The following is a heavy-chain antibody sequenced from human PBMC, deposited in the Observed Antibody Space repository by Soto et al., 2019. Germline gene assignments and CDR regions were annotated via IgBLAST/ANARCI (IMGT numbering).Heavy chain of an antibody. D-gene: IGHD3-10*01. V-gene: IGHV3-11*01. CDR2: IGTNTNTI. Sequence: QVQLVESGGGLVKPGGSLRLSCAASGFTFSDYYMTWIRQAPGKGLEWISYIGTNTNTIYYADSVKGRFTISRDNAKNSLYLQMNSLRAEDTAVYYCATYYYGSGSYFDYWGRGTLVTVSS. CDR3: ATYYYGSGSYFDY. J-gene: IGHJ4*02. CDR1: GFTFSDYY.